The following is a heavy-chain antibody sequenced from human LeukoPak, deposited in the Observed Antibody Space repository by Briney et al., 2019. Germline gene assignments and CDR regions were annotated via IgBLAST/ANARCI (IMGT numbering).Heavy chain of an antibody. Sequence: GGSLRLSCAASGFTFSSYGMHWVRQAPGKGLEWVAFIRYDGSNKYYADSVKGRFTISRDNSRNTLYLQMNSLRAEDTAVYYCAKDTRGYYYDSSGYRPYYFDYWGQGTLVTVSS. D-gene: IGHD3-22*01. V-gene: IGHV3-30*02. CDR2: IRYDGSNK. CDR3: AKDTRGYYYDSSGYRPYYFDY. CDR1: GFTFSSYG. J-gene: IGHJ4*02.